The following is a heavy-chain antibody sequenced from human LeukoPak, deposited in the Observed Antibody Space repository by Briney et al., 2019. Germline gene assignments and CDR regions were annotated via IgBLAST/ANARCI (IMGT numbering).Heavy chain of an antibody. V-gene: IGHV4-38-2*02. D-gene: IGHD4-17*01. Sequence: SETLSLTCTVSGYSISSGYHWGWIRQPPGMGLEWIAITYHSGSTYYNPSLKSRVTISIDTSKNQFSLKVSSVTAADTAVYYCARSDYGDTPDYWGQGTLVTVSS. CDR3: ARSDYGDTPDY. J-gene: IGHJ4*02. CDR2: TYHSGST. CDR1: GYSISSGYH.